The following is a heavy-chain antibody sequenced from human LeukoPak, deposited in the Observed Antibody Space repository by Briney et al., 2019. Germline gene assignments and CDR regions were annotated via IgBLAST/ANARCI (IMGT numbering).Heavy chain of an antibody. Sequence: GGSLRLSCAASGFTFSSYAMSWVRQAPGKGLEWVSAISGSGGSTYYADSVKGRFTISRDNSKNTLYLQTNSLRAEDTAVYYCARDGVGHTRHYFDYWGQGTLVTVSS. V-gene: IGHV3-23*01. CDR3: ARDGVGHTRHYFDY. CDR1: GFTFSSYA. J-gene: IGHJ4*02. D-gene: IGHD3-3*01. CDR2: ISGSGGST.